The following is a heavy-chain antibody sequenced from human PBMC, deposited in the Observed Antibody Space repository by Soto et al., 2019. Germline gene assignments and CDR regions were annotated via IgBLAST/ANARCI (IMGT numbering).Heavy chain of an antibody. CDR2: IYYSGST. J-gene: IGHJ5*02. CDR3: AREGIAVARLYNWFDP. CDR1: GGSISSGGYY. D-gene: IGHD6-19*01. V-gene: IGHV4-31*03. Sequence: QVQLQESGPGLVKPSQTLSLTCTVSGGSISSGGYYWSWIRQHPGKGLEWIGYIYYSGSTYYNPSLRSRVTISVDTSKNQFSLKLSSVTAADTAVYYCAREGIAVARLYNWFDPCGQGTLVTVSS.